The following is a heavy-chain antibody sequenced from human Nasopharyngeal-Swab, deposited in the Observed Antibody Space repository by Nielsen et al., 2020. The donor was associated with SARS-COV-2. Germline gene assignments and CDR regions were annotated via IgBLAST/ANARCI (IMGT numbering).Heavy chain of an antibody. CDR3: AIDYGSGTYGLDV. CDR2: IYPGDSDT. CDR1: GYRFSTYW. V-gene: IGHV5-51*01. J-gene: IGHJ6*02. D-gene: IGHD3-10*01. Sequence: GESLKISCKGSGYRFSTYWINWVRQTPGKGLEWMGIIYPGDSDTKYSPSFQGQVSISVDKSINTAYLQWNSLKASDTATYFCAIDYGSGTYGLDVWGQGTRVTVSS.